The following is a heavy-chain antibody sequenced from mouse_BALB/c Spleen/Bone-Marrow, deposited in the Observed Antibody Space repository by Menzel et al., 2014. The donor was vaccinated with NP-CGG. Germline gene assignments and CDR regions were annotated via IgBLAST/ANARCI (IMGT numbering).Heavy chain of an antibody. CDR2: ISNGGGST. J-gene: IGHJ3*01. CDR3: ARRYDYGYGPFAY. Sequence: VQLKESGGGLVQPGGSLKLSCAASGFTFSSYTMSWVRQTPEKRLEWVAYISNGGGSTYCPDTVKGRFTISRDNAKNTLYLQMSCLKSEVTSMYYCARRYDYGYGPFAYWGQGTLVTVSA. CDR1: GFTFSSYT. V-gene: IGHV5-12-2*01. D-gene: IGHD1-2*01.